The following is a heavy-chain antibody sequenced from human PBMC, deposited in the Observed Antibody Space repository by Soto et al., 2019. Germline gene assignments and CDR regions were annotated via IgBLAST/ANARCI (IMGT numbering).Heavy chain of an antibody. D-gene: IGHD4-17*01. Sequence: QVQLVQSGAEVKKPGSSVKVSCKASGGSFSTYSISWVRQASGQGLEWMGGIIPIFGTSNYAQKFQGRVTITADKSTNTAYMELSSLRSEDTAVYYCAITYGDYVVGAFDIWGQGTMVTVSS. CDR3: AITYGDYVVGAFDI. CDR1: GGSFSTYS. V-gene: IGHV1-69*06. J-gene: IGHJ3*02. CDR2: IIPIFGTS.